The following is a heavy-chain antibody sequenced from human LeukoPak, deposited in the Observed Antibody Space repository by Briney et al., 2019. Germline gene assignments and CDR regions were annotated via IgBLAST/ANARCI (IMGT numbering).Heavy chain of an antibody. Sequence: GGSLRLSCAASGFTFSDYYMSWIRQAPGKGLEWVSYISSSGSNIYYADSVKGRFTISRDNAKNSLFLQMNSLRAEDTAVYYCARERAIQLCDAFDIWGQGTIVTVSS. V-gene: IGHV3-11*01. CDR3: ARERAIQLCDAFDI. J-gene: IGHJ3*02. D-gene: IGHD5-18*01. CDR1: GFTFSDYY. CDR2: ISSSGSNI.